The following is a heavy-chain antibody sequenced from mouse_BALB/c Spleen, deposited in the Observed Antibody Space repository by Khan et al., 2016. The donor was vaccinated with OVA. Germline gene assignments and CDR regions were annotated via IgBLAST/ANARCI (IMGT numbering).Heavy chain of an antibody. J-gene: IGHJ3*01. CDR1: GYTFTDFP. CDR2: VSTNYGDA. V-gene: IGHV1S137*01. Sequence: QVRLQQSGAELVRPGVSLKISCKGSGYTFTDFPMHWVKQSHAKNLEWIGVVSTNYGDATYNQKFTGKATMTVDKSSSTASMELARLTSEDSAIYFCGRGGGGDRFAYWGQGTLVTVSA. CDR3: GRGGGGDRFAY.